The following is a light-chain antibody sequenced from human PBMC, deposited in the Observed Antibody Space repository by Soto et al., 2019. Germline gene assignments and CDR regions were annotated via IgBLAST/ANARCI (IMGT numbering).Light chain of an antibody. J-gene: IGLJ2*01. CDR1: SSDIGGYNY. V-gene: IGLV2-14*01. CDR2: DVR. Sequence: QSALTQPASVSGSPGQSITISCTGTSSDIGGYNYISWYQQLPGKAPKFIIYDVRNRPSGVSNRFSGSRSGNTASLTISGLQDEDEAEYSCSSYTSSSTVIFGGGTKATVL. CDR3: SSYTSSSTVI.